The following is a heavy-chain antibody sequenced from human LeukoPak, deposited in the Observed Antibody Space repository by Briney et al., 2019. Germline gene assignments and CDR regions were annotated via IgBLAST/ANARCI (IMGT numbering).Heavy chain of an antibody. Sequence: PGGSLRLSCAASGFIFRSHWMDWVRQAPGKGLGWVSRINSDGSSTTYADSVKGRFIIARDNAENTLYLQMNSLRVEDTAVYYCVRAPRYCSGGSRYPDYWGQGTLVTVSS. CDR2: INSDGSST. CDR1: GFIFRSHW. V-gene: IGHV3-74*03. J-gene: IGHJ4*02. CDR3: VRAPRYCSGGSRYPDY. D-gene: IGHD2-15*01.